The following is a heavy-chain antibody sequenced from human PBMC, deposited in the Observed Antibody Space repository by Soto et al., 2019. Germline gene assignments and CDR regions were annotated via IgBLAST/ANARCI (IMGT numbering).Heavy chain of an antibody. CDR2: ISSSGSTI. D-gene: IGHD6-19*01. V-gene: IGHV3-11*01. CDR1: GFTFSDYY. CDR3: ARVRPYSSGWYVFYYGMDV. J-gene: IGHJ6*02. Sequence: GGSLRLSCAASGFTFSDYYMSWIRQAPGKGLEWVSYISSSGSTIYYADSVKGRFTISRDNAKNSLYLQMNSLRAEDTAVYYCARVRPYSSGWYVFYYGMDVWGQGTTVTVSS.